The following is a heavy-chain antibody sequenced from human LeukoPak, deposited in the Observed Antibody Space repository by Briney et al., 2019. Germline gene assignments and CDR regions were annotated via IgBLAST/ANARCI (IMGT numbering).Heavy chain of an antibody. V-gene: IGHV3-23*01. J-gene: IGHJ5*02. CDR3: ANSSWSHFDP. CDR2: IDGSGNTT. Sequence: GGSLRLSCTASGFIFSSYAMSWVRQAPGKGLEWASTIDGSGNTTYYADSVKGRFTISRDNSKNTLYLQMNSLGAEDTAVYYCANSSWSHFDPWGQGTLVTVSS. D-gene: IGHD3-3*01. CDR1: GFIFSSYA.